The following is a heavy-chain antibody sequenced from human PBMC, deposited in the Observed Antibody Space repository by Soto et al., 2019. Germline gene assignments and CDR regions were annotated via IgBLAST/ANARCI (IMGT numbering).Heavy chain of an antibody. J-gene: IGHJ4*02. V-gene: IGHV1-18*01. CDR2: ISAYNGNT. CDR1: GYTFTSYG. D-gene: IGHD3-22*01. Sequence: ASVKVSCKASGYTFTSYGISWVRQAPGQGLEWMGWISAYNGNTNYAQKLQGRVTMTTDTSTSTAYMELRSLRSDDTAVYYCAATNLLDYYYDSSGYYIDYWGQGTLVTVSS. CDR3: AATNLLDYYYDSSGYYIDY.